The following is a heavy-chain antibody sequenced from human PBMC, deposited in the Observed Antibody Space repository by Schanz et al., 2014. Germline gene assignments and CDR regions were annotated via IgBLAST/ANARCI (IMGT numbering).Heavy chain of an antibody. J-gene: IGHJ5*02. CDR2: IYYSGST. CDR3: ARDRGYDFSFDP. CDR1: GGSISSEY. Sequence: QVQLQESGPALVKPSETLSLTCTVSGGSISSEYWSWIRQPAGKGLEWIVYIYYSGSTYYNPSLKSRVTISVDTSKNQFSLKLSSVTAADTAVYYCARDRGYDFSFDPWGQGTLVTVSS. V-gene: IGHV4-59*12. D-gene: IGHD3-3*01.